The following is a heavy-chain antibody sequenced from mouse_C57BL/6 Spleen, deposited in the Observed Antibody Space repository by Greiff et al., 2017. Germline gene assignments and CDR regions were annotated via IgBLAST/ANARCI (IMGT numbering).Heavy chain of an antibody. V-gene: IGHV1-26*01. CDR1: GYTFTDYY. CDR3: ARSSRGDDWYFDY. J-gene: IGHJ2*01. Sequence: VQLQQSGPELVKPGASVKISCKASGYTFTDYYMNWVKQSHGKSLEWIGDINPNNGGTSYNQKFKGKATLTVDKSSSTAYMELRSLTSEDSAVYYCARSSRGDDWYFDYWGQGTTLTVSS. CDR2: INPNNGGT. D-gene: IGHD3-3*01.